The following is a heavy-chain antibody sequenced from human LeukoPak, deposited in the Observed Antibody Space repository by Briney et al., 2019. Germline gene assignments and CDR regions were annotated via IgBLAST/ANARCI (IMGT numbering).Heavy chain of an antibody. CDR2: ISYDGSNK. CDR3: AQSGSYYSECRY. V-gene: IGHV3-30-3*01. Sequence: GGSLRLSCAASGFTFSSYAMHWVRQAPGKGLEWVAVISYDGSNKYYADSVKGRFTISRDNSKNTLYLQMNSLRAEDTAVYYCAQSGSYYSECRYWGQGTLVTVSS. J-gene: IGHJ4*02. CDR1: GFTFSSYA. D-gene: IGHD1-26*01.